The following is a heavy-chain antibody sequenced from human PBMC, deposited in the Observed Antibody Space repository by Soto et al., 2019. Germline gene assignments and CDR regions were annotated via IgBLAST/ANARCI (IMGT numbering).Heavy chain of an antibody. Sequence: ASVKVFCKASGYTFTSHYIHWVRLAPGQGLEWMAIINPYGGSTNYAQKFRGSVTLTMDTSTSTVFMEVSSLRSEDTAVYYCARDLAAAGLWGQGTLVTVS. D-gene: IGHD6-13*01. J-gene: IGHJ4*02. CDR1: GYTFTSHY. CDR3: ARDLAAAGL. V-gene: IGHV1-46*01. CDR2: INPYGGST.